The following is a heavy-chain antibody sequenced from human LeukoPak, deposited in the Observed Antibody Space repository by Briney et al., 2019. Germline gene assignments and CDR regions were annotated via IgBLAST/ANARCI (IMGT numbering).Heavy chain of an antibody. CDR3: GRESSSFFFDY. J-gene: IGHJ4*02. Sequence: ASVKVSCKASGYTFTSYGISWVRQAPGQGLEWMGWISAYNGNTNYAQKFQGKVTLTTDTSTSTAYMELRSLRSDDTAVYYCGRESSSFFFDYWGQGTLVTVSS. CDR2: ISAYNGNT. D-gene: IGHD6-6*01. V-gene: IGHV1-18*01. CDR1: GYTFTSYG.